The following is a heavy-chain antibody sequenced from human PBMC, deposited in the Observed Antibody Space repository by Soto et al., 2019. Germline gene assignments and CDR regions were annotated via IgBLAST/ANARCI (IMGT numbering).Heavy chain of an antibody. J-gene: IGHJ4*02. D-gene: IGHD6-25*01. CDR3: STYQQRADFDY. Sequence: EVQLLESGGDSVQPGGSLRLSCAASGFTFSNYAMTWVRQGPGKGLEWVSVIGGNGGDIHYADSVRGRFTISRDNSKNTVYLQINSLRVEDTALYYCSTYQQRADFDYWGRGTLVTVSS. CDR2: IGGNGGDI. V-gene: IGHV3-23*01. CDR1: GFTFSNYA.